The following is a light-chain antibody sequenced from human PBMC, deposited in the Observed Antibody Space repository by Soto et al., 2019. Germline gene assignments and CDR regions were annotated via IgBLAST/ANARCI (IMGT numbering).Light chain of an antibody. Sequence: EVVLTQSPDALSLSPGERATVSCRASQSVSAYLAWYQQRPGQAPRLLIYDVSNRAPGIPDRFSGGGSGTDFTLSISSLQPDDFATYYCQQYNNYWWTFGQGTKVEIK. J-gene: IGKJ1*01. CDR1: QSVSAY. CDR3: QQYNNYWWT. V-gene: IGKV3-11*01. CDR2: DVS.